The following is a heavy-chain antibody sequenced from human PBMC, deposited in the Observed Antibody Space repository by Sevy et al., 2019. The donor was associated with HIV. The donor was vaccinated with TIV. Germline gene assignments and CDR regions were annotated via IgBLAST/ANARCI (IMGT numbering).Heavy chain of an antibody. CDR3: ARPGRNSSSFYFDY. D-gene: IGHD6-6*01. Sequence: SETLSLTCAVSGYSISSGYYWGWIRQPPGKGLEWIGSIYHRGSTYYNPSLKSRVTISVDTSKNQFSLKLSSVTAADTAVYYCARPGRNSSSFYFDYWGQGTLVTVSS. J-gene: IGHJ4*02. CDR2: IYHRGST. CDR1: GYSISSGYY. V-gene: IGHV4-38-2*01.